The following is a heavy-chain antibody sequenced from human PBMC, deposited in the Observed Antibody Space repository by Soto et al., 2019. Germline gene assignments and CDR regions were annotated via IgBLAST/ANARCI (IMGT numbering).Heavy chain of an antibody. CDR1: GGSISSGDYY. V-gene: IGHV4-30-4*01. CDR2: IYYSGST. Sequence: PSETLSLTCTVSGGSISSGDYYWSWIRQPPGKGLEWIGYIYYSGSTYYNPSLKSRVTISVDTSKNQFSLKLSSVTAADTAVYYCARESGMSYYDSSGFDYWGQGTLVTVSS. J-gene: IGHJ4*02. CDR3: ARESGMSYYDSSGFDY. D-gene: IGHD3-22*01.